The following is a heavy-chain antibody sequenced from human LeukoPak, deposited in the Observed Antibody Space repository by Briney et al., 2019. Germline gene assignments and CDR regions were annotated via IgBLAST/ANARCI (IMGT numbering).Heavy chain of an antibody. V-gene: IGHV4-59*01. J-gene: IGHJ4*02. CDR3: ARLEGRGYRLYYFDF. Sequence: SETLSLTCTVSGGSISSYYWSWIRQPPGKGLEWIGNIYYSGSTNYNPSLKSRVTMSVDTSKNQFSLELTSMTAAGTAVYYCARLEGRGYRLYYFDFWGQGTLVTVSS. CDR2: IYYSGST. CDR1: GGSISSYY. D-gene: IGHD1-1*01.